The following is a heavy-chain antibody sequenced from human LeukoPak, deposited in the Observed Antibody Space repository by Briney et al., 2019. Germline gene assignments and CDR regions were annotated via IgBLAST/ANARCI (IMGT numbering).Heavy chain of an antibody. D-gene: IGHD3-3*01. CDR1: GYTFTSYD. J-gene: IGHJ6*03. V-gene: IGHV1-8*01. Sequence: ASVTVSCKASGYTFTSYDINWVRQATGQGLEWMGWMNPNSGNTGYAQKYQGRVTMTRNTSISTAYMELSSLRSEDTAVYYCARSSHSPKIFGVVIIPRNYYMDVWGKGTTVTVSS. CDR2: MNPNSGNT. CDR3: ARSSHSPKIFGVVIIPRNYYMDV.